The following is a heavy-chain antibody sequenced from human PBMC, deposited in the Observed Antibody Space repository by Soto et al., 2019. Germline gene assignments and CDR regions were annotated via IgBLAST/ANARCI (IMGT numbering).Heavy chain of an antibody. D-gene: IGHD6-19*01. V-gene: IGHV3-53*01. Sequence: GGSLRLSCAASGFTVTSYYMSWVRQAPGKGLEWVSLIYTGGNTNYADSVKGRFTISRDNSKNTLYLQMNSLRAEDTAVYYCARYSSGFDAFDIWGQGTMVTVSS. CDR2: IYTGGNT. J-gene: IGHJ3*02. CDR1: GFTVTSYY. CDR3: ARYSSGFDAFDI.